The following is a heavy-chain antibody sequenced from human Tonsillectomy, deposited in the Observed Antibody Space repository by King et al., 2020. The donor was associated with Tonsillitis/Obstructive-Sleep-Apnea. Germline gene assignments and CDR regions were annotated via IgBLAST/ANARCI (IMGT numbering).Heavy chain of an antibody. CDR1: GFTFSSYG. D-gene: IGHD2-2*01. Sequence: VQLVESGGGVVQPGRSLRLSCAASGFTFSSYGMHWVRQAPGKGLEWVAVIWYDGSNKYYADFVKGRFTISSDNSKNTLYLQMNSLRAEDTAVYYCARLSSTSWMEDYWGQGTLVTVSS. CDR3: ARLSSTSWMEDY. V-gene: IGHV3-33*01. J-gene: IGHJ4*02. CDR2: IWYDGSNK.